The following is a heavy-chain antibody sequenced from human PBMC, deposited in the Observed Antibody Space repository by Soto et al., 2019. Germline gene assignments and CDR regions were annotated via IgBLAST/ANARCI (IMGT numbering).Heavy chain of an antibody. D-gene: IGHD6-19*01. CDR3: AKEASGWSLYGMDV. V-gene: IGHV3-23*01. Sequence: GGSLRLSCAASGFTFSSYAMSWVRQAPGKGLEWVSSISGSGGSTHYADSVKGRFTVSRDNSRNTLSLQMNSLTAEDTALYYCAKEASGWSLYGMDVWGQGTTVTVSS. CDR2: ISGSGGST. CDR1: GFTFSSYA. J-gene: IGHJ6*02.